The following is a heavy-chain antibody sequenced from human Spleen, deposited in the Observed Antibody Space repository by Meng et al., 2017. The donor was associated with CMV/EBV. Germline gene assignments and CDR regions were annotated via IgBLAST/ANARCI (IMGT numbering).Heavy chain of an antibody. Sequence: CNASGYTFSNYALHWVRQAPGQSLEWMGWINPGNGNTKYSQKFQGRVAFSRDTSANIAYMDLSSLKSEDTAVYYCARDAKLPGPLDYWGQGTLVTVSS. CDR1: GYTFSNYA. V-gene: IGHV1-3*01. CDR3: ARDAKLPGPLDY. J-gene: IGHJ4*02. CDR2: INPGNGNT. D-gene: IGHD2-21*01.